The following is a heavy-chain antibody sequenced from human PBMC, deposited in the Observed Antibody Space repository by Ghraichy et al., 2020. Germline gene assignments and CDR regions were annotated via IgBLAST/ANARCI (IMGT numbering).Heavy chain of an antibody. CDR2: IYYSGAT. J-gene: IGHJ2*01. D-gene: IGHD6-19*01. V-gene: IGHV4-39*07. CDR3: VRDRVGVAVAGCGKFDL. Sequence: SETLSLTCNVSGGSISSSRYYWDWIRQPPGKGLEWIGSIYYSGATYYNPSLRSRVTISVDTSKNHFSLRLSSVTAADTAVYYCVRDRVGVAVAGCGKFDLWGRGTLVSVSS. CDR1: GGSISSSRYY.